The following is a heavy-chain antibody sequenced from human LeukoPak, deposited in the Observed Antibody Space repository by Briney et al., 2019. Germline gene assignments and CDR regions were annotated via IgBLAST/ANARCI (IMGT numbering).Heavy chain of an antibody. D-gene: IGHD5-12*01. CDR1: GFTFSSYA. Sequence: GGSLRLSCAASGFTFSSYAVNWVRQDPGKGLEWVSSISSSYIYYADSVRGRFTISRDNAKNSLYLHMNSLRAEDTAVYYCARGLDITTVGDYWGQGTLVTVSS. V-gene: IGHV3-21*01. CDR2: ISSSYI. J-gene: IGHJ4*02. CDR3: ARGLDITTVGDY.